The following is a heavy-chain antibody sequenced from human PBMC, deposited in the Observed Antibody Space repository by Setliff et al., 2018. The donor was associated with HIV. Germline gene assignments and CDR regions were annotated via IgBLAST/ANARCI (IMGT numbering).Heavy chain of an antibody. Sequence: SETLSLTCSVSGASLQSYYWSWIRQPAGMGLQWIGRIYYVGWSKYNPSLEDRVTMSVDTSNNQFSLSLRSVTAADTAIYYCARSIHGGGSEPFDTWGQGILVTVSS. J-gene: IGHJ5*02. D-gene: IGHD3-10*01. CDR2: IYYVGWS. V-gene: IGHV4-4*07. CDR3: ARSIHGGGSEPFDT. CDR1: GASLQSYY.